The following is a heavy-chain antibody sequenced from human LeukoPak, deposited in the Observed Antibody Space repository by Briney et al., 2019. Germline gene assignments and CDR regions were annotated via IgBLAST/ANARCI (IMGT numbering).Heavy chain of an antibody. CDR1: GGSISSLY. CDR2: IYYTGST. V-gene: IGHV4-59*08. CDR3: ARHRAYSSSSPFDY. Sequence: SETLSLTCSVSGGSISSLYWSWIRQPPGKGLEWIGYIYYTGSTDYNPSLKSRVTMFVDMSKNQFSLRLSSVTAADTAVYYCARHRAYSSSSPFDYWGQGTLVAVSS. D-gene: IGHD6-6*01. J-gene: IGHJ4*02.